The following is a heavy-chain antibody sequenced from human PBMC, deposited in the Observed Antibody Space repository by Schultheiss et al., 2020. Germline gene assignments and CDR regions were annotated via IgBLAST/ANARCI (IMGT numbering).Heavy chain of an antibody. V-gene: IGHV3-30*03. Sequence: GESLKISCAASGFTFSSYGMHWVRQAPGKGLEWVAVISYDGSNKYYADSVKGRFTISRDNSKNTLYLQMNSLRAEDTAVYYCARDYYDSSGYYGYWGQGTMVTVSS. CDR1: GFTFSSYG. D-gene: IGHD3-22*01. CDR3: ARDYYDSSGYYGY. CDR2: ISYDGSNK. J-gene: IGHJ4*02.